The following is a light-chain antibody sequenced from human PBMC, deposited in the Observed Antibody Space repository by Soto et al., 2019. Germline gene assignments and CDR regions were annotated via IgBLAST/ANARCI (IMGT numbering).Light chain of an antibody. CDR1: SGSVSPSYY. J-gene: IGLJ3*02. V-gene: IGLV8-61*01. CDR2: SIN. Sequence: QTVVTQEPSFSVSPGGTVTLTCGFTSGSVSPSYYPSGYQQTPGQAPRTLIYSINTRSSGVPDRFSGSILGNKAALTITGAQADDESDYYCVLYMGHGIRVFGGGTKLTVL. CDR3: VLYMGHGIRV.